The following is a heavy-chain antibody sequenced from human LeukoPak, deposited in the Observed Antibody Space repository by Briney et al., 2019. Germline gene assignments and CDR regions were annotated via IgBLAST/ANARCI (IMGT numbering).Heavy chain of an antibody. CDR2: ISAYNGNT. V-gene: IGHV1-18*01. Sequence: ASVKVSCKASGYTFTSYGISWVRQAPGQGLEWMGWISAYNGNTNYAQKLQGRVTMTTDTSTSTAYMELRSLRSDDTAVYYCARTTYYYDSSGPRWFDPWGQGILVTVSS. D-gene: IGHD3-22*01. CDR3: ARTTYYYDSSGPRWFDP. CDR1: GYTFTSYG. J-gene: IGHJ5*02.